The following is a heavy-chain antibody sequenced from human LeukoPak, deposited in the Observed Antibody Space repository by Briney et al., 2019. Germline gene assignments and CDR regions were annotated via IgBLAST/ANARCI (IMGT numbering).Heavy chain of an antibody. Sequence: GASVKVSCKASGYTFTGYYMHWVRQAPGQGLEWMGWINPNSGGTNYAQKFQGRVTMTRDTSISTAYMELSRLRSDDTAVYYCATLGGDYEVQETFDYWGQGTLVTVSS. CDR3: ATLGGDYEVQETFDY. J-gene: IGHJ4*02. V-gene: IGHV1-2*02. CDR2: INPNSGGT. D-gene: IGHD4-17*01. CDR1: GYTFTGYY.